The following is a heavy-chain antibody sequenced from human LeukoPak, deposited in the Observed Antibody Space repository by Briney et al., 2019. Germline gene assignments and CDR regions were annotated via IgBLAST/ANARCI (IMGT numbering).Heavy chain of an antibody. CDR2: INHSGST. V-gene: IGHV4-34*01. J-gene: IGHJ1*01. CDR1: GGSFSGYY. Sequence: PETLSLTCAVYGGSFSGYYWSWIRQPPGKGLEWIGEINHSGSTNYNPSLKSRVTISVDTSKNQFSLKLSSVTAADTAVYYCASNDVVTAAAAAEYFQHWGQGTLVTVSS. CDR3: ASNDVVTAAAAAEYFQH. D-gene: IGHD2-21*02.